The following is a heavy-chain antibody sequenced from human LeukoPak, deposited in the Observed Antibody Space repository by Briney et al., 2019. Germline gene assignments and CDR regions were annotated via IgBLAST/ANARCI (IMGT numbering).Heavy chain of an antibody. D-gene: IGHD2-2*01. CDR3: AKDQYCSSTSCQEYFQH. J-gene: IGHJ1*01. CDR1: GFTFSSYA. V-gene: IGHV3-23*01. CDR2: ISGSGGST. Sequence: GGSLRLSCAASGFTFSSYAMSWVRQAPGKGLEWVSAISGSGGSTYYADSVKGWFTISRDNSKNTLYLQMNSLRAEDTAVYYCAKDQYCSSTSCQEYFQHWGQGTLVTVSS.